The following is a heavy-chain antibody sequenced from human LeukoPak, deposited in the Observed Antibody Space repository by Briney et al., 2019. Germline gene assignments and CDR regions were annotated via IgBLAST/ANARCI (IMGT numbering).Heavy chain of an antibody. J-gene: IGHJ4*02. D-gene: IGHD5-24*01. Sequence: GGSLRLSCAASGFTFTNHAMAWVRLAPGKGLEWVSTLSDSGASTYYADSVKGRFTISRDNSRKTMYLQMDSLRADDTGVYFCARTPNRDGYSHIDFWGQGALVTVSS. CDR3: ARTPNRDGYSHIDF. CDR2: LSDSGAST. V-gene: IGHV3-23*01. CDR1: GFTFTNHA.